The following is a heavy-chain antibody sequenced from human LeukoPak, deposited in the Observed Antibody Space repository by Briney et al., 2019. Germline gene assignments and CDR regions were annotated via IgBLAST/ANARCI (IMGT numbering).Heavy chain of an antibody. V-gene: IGHV4-39*01. Sequence: SETLSLTCTVSGGSISSSSYYWGWIRQPPGKGLEWIGSIYYSGSTYYNPSLKSRVTISVDTYKNQFSLKLSSVTAADTAVYYCASQSSSSWYYFDYWGQGTLVTVSS. CDR2: IYYSGST. D-gene: IGHD6-13*01. CDR1: GGSISSSSYY. J-gene: IGHJ4*02. CDR3: ASQSSSSWYYFDY.